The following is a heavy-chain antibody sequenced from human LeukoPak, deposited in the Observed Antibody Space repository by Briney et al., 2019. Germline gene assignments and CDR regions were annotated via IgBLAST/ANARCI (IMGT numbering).Heavy chain of an antibody. CDR1: GYSFTSYW. CDR2: IYPGDSDT. CDR3: ARHRYYYDSSGYYRRYAFDI. J-gene: IGHJ3*02. D-gene: IGHD3-22*01. Sequence: GESLKISCKGSGYSFTSYWIGWVRQMPGKGLEWMGIIYPGDSDTRYSPSFQGQVTISADKSISTAHLQWSSLKASDTAMYYCARHRYYYDSSGYYRRYAFDIWGQGTMVTVSS. V-gene: IGHV5-51*01.